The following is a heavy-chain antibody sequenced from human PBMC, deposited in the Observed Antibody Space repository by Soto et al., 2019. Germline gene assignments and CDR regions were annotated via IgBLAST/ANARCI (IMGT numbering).Heavy chain of an antibody. CDR3: AKGYTNKVVVAYFDY. CDR2: ISGSGGST. Sequence: PGGSLRLSCAASGFTFSSYAMSWVRPAPGKGLEWVSAISGSGGSTYYADSVKGRFTISRDNSKNTLYLQMNSLRAEDTAVYYCAKGYTNKVVVAYFDYWGQGTLVTVSS. CDR1: GFTFSSYA. V-gene: IGHV3-23*01. J-gene: IGHJ4*02. D-gene: IGHD2-15*01.